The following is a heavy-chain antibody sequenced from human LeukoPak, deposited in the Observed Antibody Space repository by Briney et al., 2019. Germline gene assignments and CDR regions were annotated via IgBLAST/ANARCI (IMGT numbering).Heavy chain of an antibody. CDR2: ISSSSSYI. CDR3: ALIIGNNGLFDY. J-gene: IGHJ4*02. CDR1: GFTFSSYS. Sequence: VGSLRLSCAASGFTFSSYSMNWVRQAPGKGLEWVSSISSSSSYIYYADSVKGRFTISRDNAKNSLYLQINSLRAEDTAVYYCALIIGNNGLFDYWGQGTLVTVSS. V-gene: IGHV3-21*01. D-gene: IGHD2-8*01.